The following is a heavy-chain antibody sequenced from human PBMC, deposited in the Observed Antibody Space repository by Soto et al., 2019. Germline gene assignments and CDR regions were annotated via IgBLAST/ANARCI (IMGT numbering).Heavy chain of an antibody. V-gene: IGHV3-66*01. CDR2: ISSGGTT. D-gene: IGHD3-16*01. Sequence: EVQVVESGGGLVQRGGSLRLSCAASGLTVSIHYMSWVRQVPGKGLDWVSVISSGGTTYYADSVKGRFTISRDNSKNMLYLQMNSLTSEDTAVYYCAAVGYYYGMDVWGQGTTVTVSS. J-gene: IGHJ6*02. CDR1: GLTVSIHY. CDR3: AAVGYYYGMDV.